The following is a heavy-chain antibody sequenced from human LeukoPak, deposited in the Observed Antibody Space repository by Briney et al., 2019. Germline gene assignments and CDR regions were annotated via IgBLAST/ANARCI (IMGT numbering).Heavy chain of an antibody. D-gene: IGHD2-2*03. CDR2: INPSGGST. J-gene: IGHJ6*03. Sequence: GASVKVSCKASGYTFTSYYMHWVRQAPGQGLEWMGIINPSGGSTSYAQKFQGRVTMTRDMSTGTVYMELSSLRSEDTAVYYCARDGYCSSTSCRGDYYYYYMDVWGKGTTVTVSS. CDR1: GYTFTSYY. CDR3: ARDGYCSSTSCRGDYYYYYMDV. V-gene: IGHV1-46*01.